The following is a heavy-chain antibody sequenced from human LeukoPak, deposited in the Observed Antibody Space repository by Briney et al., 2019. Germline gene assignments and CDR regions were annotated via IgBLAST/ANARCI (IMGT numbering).Heavy chain of an antibody. Sequence: SETLSLTCAVYGGSFSGYYWSWLRQPPGKGLEWLGEINHSGSTNYNPSLKSRVTISVDTSKNQFSLKLSSVTAADTAVYYCARGSGLRYFDWLRGFDPWGQGTLVTVSS. CDR3: ARGSGLRYFDWLRGFDP. V-gene: IGHV4-34*01. D-gene: IGHD3-9*01. J-gene: IGHJ5*02. CDR2: INHSGST. CDR1: GGSFSGYY.